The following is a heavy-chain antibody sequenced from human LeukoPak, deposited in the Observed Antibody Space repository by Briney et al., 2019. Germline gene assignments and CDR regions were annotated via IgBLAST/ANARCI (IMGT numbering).Heavy chain of an antibody. V-gene: IGHV1-8*03. J-gene: IGHJ4*02. Sequence: ASVKVSCKASGYTFASYDINWVRQATGQGLEWMGWMNPNSGNTGYAQKFQGRVTITRNTSISTAYMELSSLRSEDTAVYYCARGPYSYGFDYWGQGTLVTVSS. CDR1: GYTFASYD. CDR2: MNPNSGNT. D-gene: IGHD5-18*01. CDR3: ARGPYSYGFDY.